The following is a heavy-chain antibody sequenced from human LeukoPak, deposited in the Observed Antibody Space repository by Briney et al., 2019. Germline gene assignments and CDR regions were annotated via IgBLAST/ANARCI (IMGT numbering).Heavy chain of an antibody. D-gene: IGHD3-10*01. CDR3: ARSGSGSRGYNGMDV. CDR1: GYSFTSYW. V-gene: IGHV5-51*01. J-gene: IGHJ6*02. CDR2: IYPGDSDT. Sequence: LGESLKISCKGSGYSFTSYWIGWVRQMPGKGLEWMGIIYPGDSDTRYSPSFQGQVTISADKSISTAYLRWSSLRASDTAMYYCARSGSGSRGYNGMDVWGQGTTVTVSS.